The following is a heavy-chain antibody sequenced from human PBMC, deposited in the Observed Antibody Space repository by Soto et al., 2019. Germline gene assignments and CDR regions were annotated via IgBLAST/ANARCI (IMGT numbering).Heavy chain of an antibody. Sequence: EVQLVESGGGLVQPWGSLRLSFAASGFTFSSYWLSWVRQAPGKGLEWVANIKQDGSEKYYVDSVKGRFTISRDNAKNSLYLQMHSLRAEDTAVYYCARDNGLVTAIGYWGQGTLVTVSS. J-gene: IGHJ4*02. D-gene: IGHD2-21*02. V-gene: IGHV3-7*03. CDR1: GFTFSSYW. CDR2: IKQDGSEK. CDR3: ARDNGLVTAIGY.